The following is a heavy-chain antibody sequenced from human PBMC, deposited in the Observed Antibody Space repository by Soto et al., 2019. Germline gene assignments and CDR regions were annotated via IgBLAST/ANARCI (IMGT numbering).Heavy chain of an antibody. V-gene: IGHV3-49*04. J-gene: IGHJ5*02. CDR2: IRSKAYGGTT. CDR3: TRGQGYYYDSSGYYYGNWFDP. CDR1: GFTFGDYA. D-gene: IGHD3-22*01. Sequence: VQLVESGGGLVQPGRSLRLSCTASGFTFGDYAMSWVRQAPGKGLEWVGFIRSKAYGGTTEYAASVKGRFTISRDDSKSIAYLQMNSLKTEDTAVYYCTRGQGYYYDSSGYYYGNWFDPWGQGTLVTVSS.